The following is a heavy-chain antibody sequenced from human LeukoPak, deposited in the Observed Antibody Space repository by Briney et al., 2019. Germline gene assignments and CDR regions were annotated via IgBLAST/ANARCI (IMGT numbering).Heavy chain of an antibody. Sequence: TGGSLRLSCAASGFTFSSYSMNWVRQAPGKGLEWVSSISSNSNYIYYADSVKGRFTISRDNAKNSLYLQMNSLRAEDTAVYYCARIRDYYDSSGYSYGYCGMDVWGQGTTVTVSS. CDR2: ISSNSNYI. CDR1: GFTFSSYS. CDR3: ARIRDYYDSSGYSYGYCGMDV. V-gene: IGHV3-21*01. J-gene: IGHJ6*02. D-gene: IGHD3-22*01.